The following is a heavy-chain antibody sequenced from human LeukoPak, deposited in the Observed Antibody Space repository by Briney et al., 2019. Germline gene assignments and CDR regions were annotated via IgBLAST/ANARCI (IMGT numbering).Heavy chain of an antibody. CDR2: IIPILGIA. D-gene: IGHD2-2*01. V-gene: IGHV1-69*04. J-gene: IGHJ6*02. Sequence: ASVKVSCKASGYTFTGDYMHWVRQAPGQGLEWMGRIIPILGIANYAQKFQGRVTITADKSTSTAYMELSSLRSEDTAVYYCARDCSSTSCYEAAYYYYGMDVWGQGTTVTVSS. CDR3: ARDCSSTSCYEAAYYYYGMDV. CDR1: GYTFTGDY.